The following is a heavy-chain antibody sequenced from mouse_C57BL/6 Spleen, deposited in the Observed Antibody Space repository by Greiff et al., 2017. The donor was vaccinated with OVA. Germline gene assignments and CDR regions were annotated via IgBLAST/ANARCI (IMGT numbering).Heavy chain of an antibody. V-gene: IGHV1-15*01. CDR3: TRNGGYGNWFAY. CDR2: IDPETGGT. J-gene: IGHJ3*01. D-gene: IGHD2-1*01. Sequence: VQLQQSGAELVRPGASVTLSCKASGYTFTDYEMHWVKQTPVHGLEWIGAIDPETGGTAYNQKFKGKAILTADKSSSTAYMELRSLTSEDSAVYYCTRNGGYGNWFAYWGQGTLVTVSA. CDR1: GYTFTDYE.